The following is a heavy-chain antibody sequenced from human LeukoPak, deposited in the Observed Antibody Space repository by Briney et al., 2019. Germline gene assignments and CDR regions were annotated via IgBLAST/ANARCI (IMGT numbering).Heavy chain of an antibody. CDR2: IIPIFGTA. V-gene: IGHV1-69*13. CDR3: ARDQPQCSTVRCAFDI. D-gene: IGHD2-2*01. J-gene: IGHJ3*02. Sequence: SVKVSCKASGYIFTNYGLSWVRQAPGQGLEWMGGIIPIFGTANYAQKFQGRVTITADESTSTAYMELSSLRSEDTAVYYCARDQPQCSTVRCAFDIWGQGTMVTVSS. CDR1: GYIFTNYG.